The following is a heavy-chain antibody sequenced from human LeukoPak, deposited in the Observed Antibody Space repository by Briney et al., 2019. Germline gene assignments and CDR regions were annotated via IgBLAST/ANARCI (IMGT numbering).Heavy chain of an antibody. D-gene: IGHD3-22*01. CDR1: GGSISSSSYY. CDR2: IYYSGST. Sequence: SEILSLTCTVSGGSISSSSYYWGWIRQPPGKGLEWIGSIYYSGSTYYNPSLKSRVTISVDTSKNQFSLKLSSVTAADTAVYYCARQYYYDSSGPDDAFDIWGQGTMVTVSS. J-gene: IGHJ3*02. V-gene: IGHV4-39*01. CDR3: ARQYYYDSSGPDDAFDI.